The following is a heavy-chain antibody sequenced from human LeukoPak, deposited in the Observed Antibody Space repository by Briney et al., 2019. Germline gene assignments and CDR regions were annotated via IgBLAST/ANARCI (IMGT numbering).Heavy chain of an antibody. J-gene: IGHJ6*02. Sequence: AASVKVSCKASGYTFTGYYMHWVRQAPGQGLEWMGWINPNSGGTNYAQKFQGRVTMTRDTSISTAYMELSRLRSDDTAVYYCARDRVVPAARGDGMDVWGQGTTVTVSS. D-gene: IGHD2-2*01. CDR3: ARDRVVPAARGDGMDV. CDR2: INPNSGGT. CDR1: GYTFTGYY. V-gene: IGHV1-2*02.